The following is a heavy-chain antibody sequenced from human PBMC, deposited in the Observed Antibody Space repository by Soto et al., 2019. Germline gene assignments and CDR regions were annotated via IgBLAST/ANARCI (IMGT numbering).Heavy chain of an antibody. V-gene: IGHV1-58*02. CDR2: IVVGSGNT. J-gene: IGHJ3*02. D-gene: IGHD3-10*01. Sequence: SVKVSCKASGFTFTSSAMQCVRQARGQRLEWIGWIVVGSGNTNYAQKFQERVTITRDMSTSTAYMELSSLRSEDTAVYYCAADPGYYYGSGSYRRAFDIWGQGTMVTVSS. CDR3: AADPGYYYGSGSYRRAFDI. CDR1: GFTFTSSA.